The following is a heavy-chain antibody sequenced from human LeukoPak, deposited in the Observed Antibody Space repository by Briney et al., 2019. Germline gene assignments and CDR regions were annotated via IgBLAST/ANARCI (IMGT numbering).Heavy chain of an antibody. Sequence: SETLSLTCTVSGGSISSYYWSWIRQPPGKGLEWIGYIYYSGSTNYNPSLTSRVTISVDTPKNQFSLKLSSVTAADTAVYYCARDLSEDSSGYFDYWGQGTLVTVSS. CDR1: GGSISSYY. D-gene: IGHD3-22*01. CDR3: ARDLSEDSSGYFDY. J-gene: IGHJ4*02. CDR2: IYYSGST. V-gene: IGHV4-59*01.